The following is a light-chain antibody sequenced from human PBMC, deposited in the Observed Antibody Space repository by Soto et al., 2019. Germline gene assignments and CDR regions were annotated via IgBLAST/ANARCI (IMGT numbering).Light chain of an antibody. CDR2: DVN. CDR1: SSDVGAFDY. J-gene: IGLJ1*01. CDR3: SSYAGNNIFV. Sequence: QSALTQPPSASGSPGQSVTISCTGTSSDVGAFDYVSWYQQYPGEAPKLLVYDVNKWPSGVPDRFSGSKSGNTASLTVSGLQAEDEADFYCSSYAGNNIFVFGTGTKVTVL. V-gene: IGLV2-8*01.